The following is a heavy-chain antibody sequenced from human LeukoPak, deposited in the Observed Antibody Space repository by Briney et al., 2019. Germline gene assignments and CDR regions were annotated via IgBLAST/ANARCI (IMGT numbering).Heavy chain of an antibody. V-gene: IGHV4-39*01. CDR1: GGSISSSNYY. Sequence: PSETLSLTCTVSGGSISSSNYYWGWLRQPPGKGLEWIGTIHYSGSTYSKSSLKSRVTVSVDTSKNQFSLKLSSVTAAGTAVYYCARHVVGVPGNFDYWGQGTLVTVPS. CDR2: IHYSGST. J-gene: IGHJ4*02. CDR3: ARHVVGVPGNFDY. D-gene: IGHD1-26*01.